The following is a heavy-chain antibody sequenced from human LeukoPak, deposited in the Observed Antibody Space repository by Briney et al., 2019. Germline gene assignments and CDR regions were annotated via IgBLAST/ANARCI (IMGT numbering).Heavy chain of an antibody. J-gene: IGHJ3*02. CDR2: ISYDGSNK. Sequence: GGSLRLSCAASGFTFSSYGMHWVRQAPGKGLEWVAVISYDGSNKYYADSVKGRFTISRDNSKNTLYLQMNSLRAEDTAVYYCAKPLRGVTLDAFDIWGQGTMVTVSS. V-gene: IGHV3-30*18. CDR3: AKPLRGVTLDAFDI. D-gene: IGHD3-10*01. CDR1: GFTFSSYG.